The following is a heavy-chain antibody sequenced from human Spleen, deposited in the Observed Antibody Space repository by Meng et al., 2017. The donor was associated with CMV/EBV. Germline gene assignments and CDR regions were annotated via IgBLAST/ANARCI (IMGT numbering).Heavy chain of an antibody. Sequence: CSKAAGYTDSSDDINLVRQANGEGLEWMGWRNPNSGNTGYGQNFKGRVIMTRDTSISTAYLELSSLTSEDTAVYYCVRLEVRGVIGPWGQGTLVTVSS. J-gene: IGHJ5*02. D-gene: IGHD3-10*01. V-gene: IGHV1-8*01. CDR2: RNPNSGNT. CDR1: GYTDSSDD. CDR3: VRLEVRGVIGP.